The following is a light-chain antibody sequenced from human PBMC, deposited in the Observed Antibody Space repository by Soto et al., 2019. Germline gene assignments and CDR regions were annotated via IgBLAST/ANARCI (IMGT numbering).Light chain of an antibody. CDR1: QSVSSSY. V-gene: IGKV3-20*01. J-gene: IGKJ1*01. CDR3: QQYGSSPVT. CDR2: GAS. Sequence: EIVLTQSPGTLSLSPGERATLYCRASQSVSSSYFAWYQQKPGHAPMLLIYGASSRATGIPDRFSGSGSGTDFTLTISRLEPEDFAVYYCQQYGSSPVTFGQGTKVDI.